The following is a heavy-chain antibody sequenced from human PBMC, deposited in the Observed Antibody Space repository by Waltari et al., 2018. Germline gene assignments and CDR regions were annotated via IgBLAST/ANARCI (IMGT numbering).Heavy chain of an antibody. CDR3: AKYGDYYLDV. CDR2: IKRDGTER. D-gene: IGHD2-8*01. Sequence: EVQLVESGGGLVQPGGSLRLSCAACGFSFGSYWMSWVRQAPGKGLEWLANIKRDGTERYYVDSVKGRFTVSRDNAKNSVYLQMNGLRGEDTAIYYCAKYGDYYLDVWGQGTTVTVSS. CDR1: GFSFGSYW. V-gene: IGHV3-7*01. J-gene: IGHJ6*03.